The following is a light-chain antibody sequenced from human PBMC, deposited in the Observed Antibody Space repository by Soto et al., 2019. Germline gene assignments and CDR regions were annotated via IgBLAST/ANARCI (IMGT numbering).Light chain of an antibody. Sequence: AIRMTQSPSSLSAPTGDRVTITCRASQDVSGYVAWYQQKPGKPPRLLIYAASTLQTGVPSRFSGSGSGTDFTLTITCLQSEDYATYYCQQYSSHATFGQGTKVDIK. J-gene: IGKJ1*01. V-gene: IGKV1-8*01. CDR3: QQYSSHAT. CDR2: AAS. CDR1: QDVSGY.